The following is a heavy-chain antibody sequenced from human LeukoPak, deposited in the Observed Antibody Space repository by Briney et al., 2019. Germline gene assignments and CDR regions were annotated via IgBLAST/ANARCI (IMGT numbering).Heavy chain of an antibody. CDR3: ARDRWELRAIDY. D-gene: IGHD1-26*01. V-gene: IGHV1-2*02. CDR2: INPNSGGT. Sequence: ASVKVSCKASGYTFTGYYMHWVRQAPGQGLEWMGWINPNSGGTNYAQKFQGRVTMTRDTSISTAYMELSRLRSDDTAVYYCARDRWELRAIDYWGQGTLVTVSP. CDR1: GYTFTGYY. J-gene: IGHJ4*02.